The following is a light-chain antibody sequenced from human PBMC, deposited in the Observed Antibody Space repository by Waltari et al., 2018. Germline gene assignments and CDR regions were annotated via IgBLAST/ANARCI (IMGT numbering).Light chain of an antibody. CDR3: LQYYTNPYT. Sequence: DIVMTQSPEFLPVSLGERATIACKSSHSVVFSSNGKSYLAWYQQNPGQSPTLLFSWASTRESGVPDRFLASGSGTDFTLTISSLQTEDVAVYFCLQYYTNPYTFGQGTKLEI. CDR2: WAS. V-gene: IGKV4-1*01. J-gene: IGKJ2*01. CDR1: HSVVFSSNGKSY.